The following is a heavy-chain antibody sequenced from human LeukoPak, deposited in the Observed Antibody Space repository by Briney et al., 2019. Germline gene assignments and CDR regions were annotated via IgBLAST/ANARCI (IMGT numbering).Heavy chain of an antibody. V-gene: IGHV3-64*01. CDR3: ARGGPHDAFDI. Sequence: PGGSLTLSCAASGFNFNDYAMTWVRQAPGKGLEYVSAISSNGGSTYYANSVKGRFTISRDNSKNTLYLQMGSLRAEDMAVYYCARGGPHDAFDIWGQGTMVTVSS. CDR1: GFNFNDYA. CDR2: ISSNGGST. J-gene: IGHJ3*02.